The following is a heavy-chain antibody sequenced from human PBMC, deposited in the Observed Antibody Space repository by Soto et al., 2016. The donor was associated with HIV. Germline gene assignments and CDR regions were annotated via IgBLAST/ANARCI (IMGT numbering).Heavy chain of an antibody. CDR1: GFTVSSNY. V-gene: IGHV3-66*01. CDR3: ARGAKLSGTTVFDH. CDR2: IYRDGST. D-gene: IGHD3-10*01. Sequence: EVQLVESGGGLVQPGGSLRLSCAASGFTVSSNYMSWVRQAPGKGLEWVSIIYRDGSTNYADSVKGRFTISRDNSESTLYLQMNSLRAEDTAVYYCARGAKLSGTTVFDHWGQGTLVTGLL. J-gene: IGHJ4*02.